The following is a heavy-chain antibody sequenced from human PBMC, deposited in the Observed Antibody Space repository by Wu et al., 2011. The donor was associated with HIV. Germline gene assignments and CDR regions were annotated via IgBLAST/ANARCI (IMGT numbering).Heavy chain of an antibody. Sequence: QLVQSGAEVKKPGSSVKVSCKASGATFTNYAISWVRQALDKGLMDGKIIPLYGTVNNAQKFQGRVTITADKSTTTAYMELSSLRSEDTAVYYCATDPTILGEGWGQGTRVTVSS. CDR1: GATFTNYA. V-gene: IGHV1-69*06. CDR3: ATDPTILGEG. D-gene: IGHD5-24*01. CDR2: IPLYGTV. J-gene: IGHJ1*01.